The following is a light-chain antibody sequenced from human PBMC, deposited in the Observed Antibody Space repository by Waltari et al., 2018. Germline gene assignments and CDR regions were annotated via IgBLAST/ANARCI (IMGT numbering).Light chain of an antibody. CDR3: CSYAGSSTFAV. CDR1: SSDVGRYNL. V-gene: IGLV2-23*03. CDR2: EGS. Sequence: QSALTQPASVSGSPGQSITISCTGTSSDVGRYNLVSWYKQRPGKAPKLMMYEGSKRPSGVSSRCSGSKSGNTASLTISGLQAEDEADYYCCSYAGSSTFAVFGGGTKLTVL. J-gene: IGLJ3*02.